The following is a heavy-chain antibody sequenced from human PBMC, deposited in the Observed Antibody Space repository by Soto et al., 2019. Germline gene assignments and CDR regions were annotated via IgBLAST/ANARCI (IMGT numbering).Heavy chain of an antibody. CDR2: IYSGGST. CDR1: GFTVSSNY. V-gene: IGHV3-66*01. CDR3: ARDYMVSWPYGAGSYLGDY. D-gene: IGHD3-10*01. Sequence: EVQLVESGGGLVQPGGSLRLSCAASGFTVSSNYMSWVRQAPGKGLEWVSVIYSGGSTYYADSVKGRFTISRDNSKNTRYLQMNSLRAEDTAVYYCARDYMVSWPYGAGSYLGDYWGQGTLVTVSS. J-gene: IGHJ4*02.